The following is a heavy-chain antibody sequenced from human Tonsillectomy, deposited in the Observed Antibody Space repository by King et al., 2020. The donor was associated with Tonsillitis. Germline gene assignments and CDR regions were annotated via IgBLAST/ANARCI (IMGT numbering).Heavy chain of an antibody. Sequence: VQLVESGGGFVQPGGSLRLSCAASGFTFSSYSINWVRQAPGKGLEWVSYISSSSITIYYADSVKGRLTISRDNAKNSLYLQMNSLRDEDTAVYYCAAPYYDILTGYYSAAFDIWGQGTMVTVSS. CDR3: AAPYYDILTGYYSAAFDI. D-gene: IGHD3-9*01. CDR2: ISSSSITI. J-gene: IGHJ3*02. CDR1: GFTFSSYS. V-gene: IGHV3-48*02.